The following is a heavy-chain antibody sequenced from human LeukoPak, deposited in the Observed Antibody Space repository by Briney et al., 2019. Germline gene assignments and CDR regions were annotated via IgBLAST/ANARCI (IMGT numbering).Heavy chain of an antibody. Sequence: ASVKVSCKASGYTFTSYAMNWVRQAPGQGLEWMGWINTNTGNPTYAQGFTGRFVFSLDTSVSTAYLQISGLKAEDTAVYYCARDDGARRDGEIPPLDYWGQGTLVTVSS. CDR1: GYTFTSYA. V-gene: IGHV7-4-1*02. CDR2: INTNTGNP. J-gene: IGHJ4*02. D-gene: IGHD5-24*01. CDR3: ARDDGARRDGEIPPLDY.